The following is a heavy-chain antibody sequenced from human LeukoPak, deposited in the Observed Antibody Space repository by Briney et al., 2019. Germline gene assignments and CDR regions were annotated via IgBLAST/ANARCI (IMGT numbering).Heavy chain of an antibody. CDR3: ARSGTKTNGFDY. D-gene: IGHD2-8*01. J-gene: IGHJ4*02. CDR2: IYYSGST. V-gene: IGHV4-59*01. CDR1: GGSISTYY. Sequence: KASETLSLTCTVSGGSISTYYWSWIRQPPGKGLEWIGYIYYSGSTNYSPSLQSRGTIYVDTSKNQFSLRLSSVTAADTAMYYCARSGTKTNGFDYWGQGTLVTVSS.